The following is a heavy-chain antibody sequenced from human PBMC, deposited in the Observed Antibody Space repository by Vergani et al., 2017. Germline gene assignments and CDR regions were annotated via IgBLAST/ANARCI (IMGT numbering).Heavy chain of an antibody. CDR1: GLPSSSYW. V-gene: IGHV3-7*01. J-gene: IGHJ6*03. D-gene: IGHD1-7*01. CDR3: ARERAITGTTWVLYYYMDV. CDR2: IKQDGSEK. Sequence: EVQLVESGGGLVQPGGSLRLSCSASGLPSSSYWMSWVRQAPGKGLEWVANIKQDGSEKYYVDSVKGRFTIYRDDAKNSLYLQMNSLRAEDTAVYYCARERAITGTTWVLYYYMDVWGKGTTVTVSS.